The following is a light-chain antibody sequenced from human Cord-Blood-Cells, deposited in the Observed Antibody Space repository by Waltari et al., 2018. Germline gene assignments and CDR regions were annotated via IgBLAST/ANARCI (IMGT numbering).Light chain of an antibody. CDR1: QGISSY. V-gene: IGKV1-8*01. Sequence: AIRLTQSPSSLSAYTGDRVPITCRASQGISSYLAWYQQNPGKAPKLMIYAASTLQSGVPSRFSGSGSGTDFTLTISCLQSEDFATYYCQQYYSYPLTCGGGTKVEIK. CDR2: AAS. J-gene: IGKJ4*01. CDR3: QQYYSYPLT.